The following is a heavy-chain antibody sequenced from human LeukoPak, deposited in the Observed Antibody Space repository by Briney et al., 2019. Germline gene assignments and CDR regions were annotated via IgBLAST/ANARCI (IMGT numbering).Heavy chain of an antibody. V-gene: IGHV4-4*02. CDR3: DRRGSGRFFDF. D-gene: IGHD3-10*01. CDR1: GDSISRSNY. CDR2: THNSGST. Sequence: SGTLSLTCAVSGDSISRSNYWSWVRQPPGKGLEWTGETHNSGSTKYNPSPKSRVTISVDKSKSELSLNLNSVTAADRVVYYCDRRGSGRFFDFWGQGTMVTVSS. J-gene: IGHJ4*02.